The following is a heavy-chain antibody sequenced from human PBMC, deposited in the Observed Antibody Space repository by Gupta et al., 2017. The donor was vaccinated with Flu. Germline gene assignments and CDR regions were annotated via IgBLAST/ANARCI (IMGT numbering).Heavy chain of an antibody. D-gene: IGHD3-10*01. CDR2: IYTSGST. J-gene: IGHJ1*01. CDR3: ANSLWFGGYFQH. CDR1: GGSISSGSYY. Sequence: QVQLQESGPGLVKPSQTLSLTCTVSGGSISSGSYYWSWIRQPAGKGLEWIGRIYTSGSTNYNPSLKSRVTISVDTSKNQFSLKLSSVTAADTAVYYCANSLWFGGYFQHWGQGTLVTVSS. V-gene: IGHV4-61*02.